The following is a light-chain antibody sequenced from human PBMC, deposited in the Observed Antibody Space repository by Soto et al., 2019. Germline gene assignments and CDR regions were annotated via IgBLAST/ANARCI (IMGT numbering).Light chain of an antibody. CDR1: QTISSW. CDR2: KAS. J-gene: IGKJ1*01. V-gene: IGKV1-5*03. CDR3: QHYNSYSEA. Sequence: DIQMSQSPSTLSGSVGDRVTITCRASQTISSWLAWYQQKPGKATKLLIYKASTLKSGVPSRFSGSGSGTEFTLTISGLQPDDFATYYCQHYNSYSEAFGQGTKVDI.